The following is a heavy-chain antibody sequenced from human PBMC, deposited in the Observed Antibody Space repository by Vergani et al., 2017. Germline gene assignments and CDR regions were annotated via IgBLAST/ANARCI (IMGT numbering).Heavy chain of an antibody. D-gene: IGHD4-17*01. J-gene: IGHJ6*02. CDR2: IYYIGST. Sequence: QVQLQESGPGLVKPSETLSLTCTVSGASVSSDNYYWSWIRQPPGKGLEWIGYIYYIGSTNYNPSLKSRVTISVDTSKNQFSLKVSSVTAADTAVYYCARAYGDYGTYYYGMDVWGQGTTVTVSS. CDR3: ARAYGDYGTYYYGMDV. V-gene: IGHV4-61*01. CDR1: GASVSSDNYY.